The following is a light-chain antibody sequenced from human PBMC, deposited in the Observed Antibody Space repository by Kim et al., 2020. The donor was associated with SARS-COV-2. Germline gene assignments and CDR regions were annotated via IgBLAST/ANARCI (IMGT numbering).Light chain of an antibody. Sequence: SPGERATLSCRASQSVSSDLAWYQQKPGQAPRLLIYGASTRATGIPARFSGSGSGTEFTLTISSLQSEDFAVYYCQQYNNWPPITFGQGTRLEIK. CDR2: GAS. V-gene: IGKV3-15*01. J-gene: IGKJ5*01. CDR3: QQYNNWPPIT. CDR1: QSVSSD.